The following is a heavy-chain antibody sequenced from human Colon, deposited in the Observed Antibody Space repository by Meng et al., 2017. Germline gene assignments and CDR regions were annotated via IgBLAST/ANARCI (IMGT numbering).Heavy chain of an antibody. V-gene: IGHV4-31*03. Sequence: QVPPQESGPGLVWPSETLSLTCTASGGSVSSGSYYWSWIRQHPGKGLEWIGYIYHSGTTYYNPSLKSRVTISVDTSENQFSLNLRSVTAADTAVYFCARTLRDYGKIDYWGQGTLVTVSS. CDR1: GGSVSSGSYY. D-gene: IGHD4-17*01. CDR3: ARTLRDYGKIDY. J-gene: IGHJ4*02. CDR2: IYHSGTT.